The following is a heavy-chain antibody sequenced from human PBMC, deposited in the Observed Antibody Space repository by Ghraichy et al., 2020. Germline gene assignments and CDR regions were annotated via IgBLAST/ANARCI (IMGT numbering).Heavy chain of an antibody. V-gene: IGHV4-34*01. J-gene: IGHJ4*02. Sequence: SLTCAVSGGSFSGNYWSWIRQPPGKGLEWIGEIHPSGSTNYNPSLWSRVSISVDTSKNQFSLNLNSVTAADTAVYYCARGGDHAKTGYWGQGTLVTVSS. CDR3: ARGGDHAKTGY. CDR2: IHPSGST. CDR1: GGSFSGNY. D-gene: IGHD3-10*01.